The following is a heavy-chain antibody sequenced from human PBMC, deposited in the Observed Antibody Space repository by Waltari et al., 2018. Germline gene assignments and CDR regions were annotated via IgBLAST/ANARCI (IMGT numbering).Heavy chain of an antibody. Sequence: QVQLVQSGAEVKKPGASVKVSCKASGYTFTSYGISWVRQAPGQGLEWMGWISAYNGNTNYAQKRQGRVTMTTDTSTSTAYMELRSLRSDDTAVYYCAREEGGYSGYVPPFMDVWGKGTTVTVSS. D-gene: IGHD5-12*01. CDR2: ISAYNGNT. J-gene: IGHJ6*03. CDR1: GYTFTSYG. CDR3: AREEGGYSGYVPPFMDV. V-gene: IGHV1-18*01.